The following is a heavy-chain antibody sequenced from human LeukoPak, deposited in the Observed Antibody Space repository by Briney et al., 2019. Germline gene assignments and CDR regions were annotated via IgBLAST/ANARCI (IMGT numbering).Heavy chain of an antibody. J-gene: IGHJ4*02. V-gene: IGHV4-59*01. CDR1: GGSIRSYY. CDR2: IYWSART. D-gene: IGHD5-24*01. Sequence: SETLSLTCTVSGGSIRSYYWSWIRQPPGKGLEWIGYIYWSARTHYNPSLKSRVTISVDTSKNEFSLNLNSVTAADTAVYYCARGWLEQLFDSWGQGTLVTVSS. CDR3: ARGWLEQLFDS.